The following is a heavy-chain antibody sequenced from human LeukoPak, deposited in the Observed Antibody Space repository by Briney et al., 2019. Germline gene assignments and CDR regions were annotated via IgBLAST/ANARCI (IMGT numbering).Heavy chain of an antibody. CDR2: INHSGST. D-gene: IGHD3-16*02. Sequence: KSSQTLSLTCTVSGGSISSGDYYWSWIRQHPGKGLEWIGEINHSGSTNYNPSLKSRVTISVDTSKNQFSLKLSSVTAADTAVYYCARGPKYYDYVWGSYRYTPNYFDYWGQGTLVTVSS. CDR3: ARGPKYYDYVWGSYRYTPNYFDY. CDR1: GGSISSGDYY. J-gene: IGHJ4*02. V-gene: IGHV4-31*03.